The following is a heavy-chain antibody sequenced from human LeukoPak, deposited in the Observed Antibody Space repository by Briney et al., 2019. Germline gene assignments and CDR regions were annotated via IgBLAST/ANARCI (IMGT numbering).Heavy chain of an antibody. CDR2: INPNSGGT. CDR3: ATASIVGSRAPWYFDL. Sequence: GPVKVSCKASGYTFTGYYMHWVRQAPGQGLEWMGWINPNSGGTNYAQKFQGRVTMTRDTSISTAYMELSRLRSDDTAVYYCATASIVGSRAPWYFDLWGRGTLVTVSS. CDR1: GYTFTGYY. D-gene: IGHD1-26*01. V-gene: IGHV1-2*02. J-gene: IGHJ2*01.